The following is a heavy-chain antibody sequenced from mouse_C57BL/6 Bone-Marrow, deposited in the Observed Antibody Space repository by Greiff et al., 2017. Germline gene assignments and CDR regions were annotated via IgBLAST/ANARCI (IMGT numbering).Heavy chain of an antibody. J-gene: IGHJ4*01. CDR1: GFSFTSYG. V-gene: IGHV2-2*01. CDR2: IWSGGST. Sequence: QVQLKQSGPGLVQPSQSLSITCTVSGFSFTSYGVHWVRQSPGKGLEWLGVIWSGGSTDYNAAFISRLGIRKDNSKSQVFFKMNSLQADDTAIYYCASAGGWLPFLCYYAMDYWGQGTSVTVSS. D-gene: IGHD2-3*01. CDR3: ASAGGWLPFLCYYAMDY.